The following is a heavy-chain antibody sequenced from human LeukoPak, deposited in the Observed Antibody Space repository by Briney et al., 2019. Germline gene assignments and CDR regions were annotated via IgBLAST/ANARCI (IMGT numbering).Heavy chain of an antibody. V-gene: IGHV4-34*01. J-gene: IGHJ4*02. CDR2: INHSGST. CDR3: AKDEMITFGGVIVPPDY. Sequence: SETLSLTCAVYGGSFSGYYWSWIRQPPGKGLEWIGEINHSGSTNYNPSLKSRVTISVDTSKNQFSLKLSSVTAADTAVYYCAKDEMITFGGVIVPPDYWGQGTLVTVSS. CDR1: GGSFSGYY. D-gene: IGHD3-16*02.